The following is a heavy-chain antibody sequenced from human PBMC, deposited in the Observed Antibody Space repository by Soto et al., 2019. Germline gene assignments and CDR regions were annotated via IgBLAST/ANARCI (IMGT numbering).Heavy chain of an antibody. CDR2: IYHSGST. D-gene: IGHD3-22*01. CDR1: GGSISSGGYS. J-gene: IGHJ5*02. CDR3: TTPWDYYDSSGYS. Sequence: SETLSLTCAVSGGSISSGGYSWNWIRQPPGKGLEWIGYIYHSGSTLYNPSLKSRVTISVDKSKNQFSLKLTSVTAADTAVYYCTTPWDYYDSSGYSWGQGTLVTVSS. V-gene: IGHV4-30-2*01.